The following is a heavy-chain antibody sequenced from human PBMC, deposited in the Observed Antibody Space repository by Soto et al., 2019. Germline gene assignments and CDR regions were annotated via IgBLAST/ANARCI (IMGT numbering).Heavy chain of an antibody. CDR3: ARDLGVKRSVDPKFDY. CDR1: GFTFSSYG. V-gene: IGHV3-33*01. CDR2: IWYDGSNK. J-gene: IGHJ4*02. Sequence: XXSLRLSFAASGFTFSSYGMHWVLQAPGKGLEWVAVIWYDGSNKYYADSVKGRFAISRDNSKNTLYLQMNSLRAEDTAVYYCARDLGVKRSVDPKFDYWGQGTLVTVSS. D-gene: IGHD3-10*01.